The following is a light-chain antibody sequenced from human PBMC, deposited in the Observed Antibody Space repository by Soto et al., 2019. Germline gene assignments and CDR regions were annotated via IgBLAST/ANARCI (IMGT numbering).Light chain of an antibody. V-gene: IGKV1-5*01. CDR1: QSISGW. CDR2: DAS. Sequence: DIQMTQSPSTLSASVGDRVTITCRASQSISGWLAWYQQKPGKAPKLLIYDASNLESGVPSRFSGSGSGAEFTLTISSLQPDDFATYCCQQYSSSSPYTFGQGTKLEIK. J-gene: IGKJ2*01. CDR3: QQYSSSSPYT.